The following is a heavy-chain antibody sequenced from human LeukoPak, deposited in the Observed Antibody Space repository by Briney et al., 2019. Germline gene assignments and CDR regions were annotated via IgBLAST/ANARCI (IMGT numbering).Heavy chain of an antibody. D-gene: IGHD3-10*01. V-gene: IGHV4-34*01. CDR3: ATRRRLWFYFNFDY. J-gene: IGHJ4*02. CDR1: GGSFSGYY. CDR2: INHSGST. Sequence: PSETLSLTCAVYGGSFSGYYWSWIRQPPGKGLEWIGEINHSGSTNYNPSLKSRVTISVDTSKNQFSLKLSSVTAADTAVYYCATRRRLWFYFNFDYWGQGTLVTVSS.